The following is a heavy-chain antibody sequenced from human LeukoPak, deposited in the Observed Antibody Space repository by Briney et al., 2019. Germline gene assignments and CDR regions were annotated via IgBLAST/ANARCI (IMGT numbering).Heavy chain of an antibody. CDR2: IYYTGNT. CDR1: GDSVSNGNYY. CDR3: ARSQNYYGSGDY. D-gene: IGHD3-10*01. V-gene: IGHV4-61*03. J-gene: IGHJ4*02. Sequence: PSETLSLTCTVSGDSVSNGNYYWSRLRQPPGKALEWIGYIYYTGNTYYNPSLEGRVTISVDTSKNHFSVKLSSVTAADTAVYYCARSQNYYGSGDYWSQGTLVTVSS.